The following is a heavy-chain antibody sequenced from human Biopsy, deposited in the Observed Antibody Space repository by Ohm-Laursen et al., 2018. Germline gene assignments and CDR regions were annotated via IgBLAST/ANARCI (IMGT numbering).Heavy chain of an antibody. CDR1: GGSFTGHY. Sequence: SETLSLTCTVSGGSFTGHYWTWIRQPPGKGLEWIGHISHIGYTSYKSSLKSRVTISLDTSRKHFSLRLTSLAAADTAVYYCARGLNEYGGLYFPHWGQGTLVTVSS. J-gene: IGHJ1*01. CDR3: ARGLNEYGGLYFPH. D-gene: IGHD4-23*01. V-gene: IGHV4-59*11. CDR2: ISHIGYT.